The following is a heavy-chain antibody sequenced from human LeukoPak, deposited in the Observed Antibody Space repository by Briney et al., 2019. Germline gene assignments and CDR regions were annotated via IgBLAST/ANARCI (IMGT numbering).Heavy chain of an antibody. CDR2: IIPIFGTA. D-gene: IGHD6-13*01. V-gene: IGHV1-69*13. CDR1: GGTFSSYA. J-gene: IGHJ4*02. CDR3: AKDPVHSSSWQYYFDY. Sequence: SVKVSCKASGGTFSSYAISWVRQAPGQGLEWMGGIIPIFGTANYAQKFQGRVTITADESTSTAYMELSSLRAEDTAVYYCAKDPVHSSSWQYYFDYWGQGTLVTVSS.